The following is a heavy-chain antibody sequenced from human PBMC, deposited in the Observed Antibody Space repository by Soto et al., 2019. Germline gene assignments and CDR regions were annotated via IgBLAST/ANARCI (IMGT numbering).Heavy chain of an antibody. CDR2: ISSSSSYT. D-gene: IGHD1-26*01. J-gene: IGHJ4*02. CDR1: GFTFSDYY. Sequence: PGGSLRLSCAASGFTFSDYYMSWIRQAPGKGLEWVSYISSSSSYTNYADSVKGRFTISRDNAKNSLYLQMNSLRAEDTAVYYCARDRAGRTPGRVDYWGQGTLVTVSS. V-gene: IGHV3-11*06. CDR3: ARDRAGRTPGRVDY.